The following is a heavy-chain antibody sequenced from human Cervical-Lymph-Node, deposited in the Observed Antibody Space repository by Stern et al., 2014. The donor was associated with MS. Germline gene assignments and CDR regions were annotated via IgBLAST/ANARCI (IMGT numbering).Heavy chain of an antibody. CDR1: GFTFSTYA. CDR2: VSYYGPKR. CDR3: ARGGRGVGLEY. Sequence: QVQLVESGGGVVQPGRSLSLSCVASGFTFSTYAMHWVRQAPGKGLEWVAFVSYYGPKRHSTDSVKARFTISRDNSKNTLYLHMNSLRDEDTAVYFCARGGRGVGLEYWGQGALVTVSS. D-gene: IGHD3-10*01. J-gene: IGHJ4*02. V-gene: IGHV3-30-3*01.